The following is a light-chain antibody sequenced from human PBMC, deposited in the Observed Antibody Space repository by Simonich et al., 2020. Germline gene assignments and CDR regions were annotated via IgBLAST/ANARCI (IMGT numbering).Light chain of an antibody. CDR2: AAS. J-gene: IGKJ3*01. CDR3: LQDYNYPV. V-gene: IGKV1-6*01. CDR1: QGIRND. Sequence: AIQMTQSPSSLSASVGDRVTITCRTSQGIRNDLGWYQQKPGKAPKLLIYAASSLQSGVPSRFSGSGSGTDFTLTISSLQPEDFATYYCLQDYNYPVFGPGTKVDIK.